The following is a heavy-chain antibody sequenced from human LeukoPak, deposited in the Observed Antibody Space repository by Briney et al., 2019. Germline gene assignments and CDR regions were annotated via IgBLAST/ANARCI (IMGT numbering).Heavy chain of an antibody. Sequence: PSETLSLTCTVSGGSISSYYWSWIRQPPGKGLEWIGYIYYSGSTNYNPSLRSRVTISVDTSKNQFSLKLSSVTAADTAVYYCARVRETVTTYYYYMDVWGKGTTVTVSS. J-gene: IGHJ6*03. CDR2: IYYSGST. CDR3: ARVRETVTTYYYYMDV. CDR1: GGSISSYY. V-gene: IGHV4-59*01. D-gene: IGHD4-17*01.